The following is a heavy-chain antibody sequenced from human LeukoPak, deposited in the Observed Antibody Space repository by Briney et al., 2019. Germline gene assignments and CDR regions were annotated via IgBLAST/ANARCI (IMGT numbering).Heavy chain of an antibody. CDR2: IIPIFGTA. Sequence: SVKVSCKASGGTFSSYAISWVRQAPGQGLEWMGGIIPIFGTANYAQKFQGRVTITTDESTSTAYMELSSLRSEDTAVYYCAISGTQQQSSSWYPATLLDYWGQGTLVTVSS. CDR1: GGTFSSYA. D-gene: IGHD6-13*01. J-gene: IGHJ4*02. V-gene: IGHV1-69*05. CDR3: AISGTQQQSSSWYPATLLDY.